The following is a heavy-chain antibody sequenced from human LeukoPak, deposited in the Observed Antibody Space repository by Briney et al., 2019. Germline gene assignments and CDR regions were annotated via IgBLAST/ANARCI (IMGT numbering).Heavy chain of an antibody. Sequence: SETLSLTCAVYGGSFSGYYWSWIRQPPGKGLEWIGEINHSGSTNYNPSLKSRVTISVDTSKNQFSLKLSSVTAADTAVYYCARGGPYSGYDSDFDYWGQGTLVTVSS. J-gene: IGHJ4*02. CDR2: INHSGST. CDR1: GGSFSGYY. D-gene: IGHD5-12*01. V-gene: IGHV4-34*01. CDR3: ARGGPYSGYDSDFDY.